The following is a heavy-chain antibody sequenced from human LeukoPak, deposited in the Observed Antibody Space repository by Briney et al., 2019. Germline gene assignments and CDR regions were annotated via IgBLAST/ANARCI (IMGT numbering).Heavy chain of an antibody. Sequence: PGGSLRLSCAASGFTFSSYEMNWVRQAPGKGLEWVSYISSRGTTIYYADSVKGRFTISRDNAKNSLYLQMNSLRAEDTAIYYCAREGPSDAFDIWGQGTMVTVSS. J-gene: IGHJ3*02. CDR1: GFTFSSYE. CDR3: AREGPSDAFDI. CDR2: ISSRGTTI. V-gene: IGHV3-48*03.